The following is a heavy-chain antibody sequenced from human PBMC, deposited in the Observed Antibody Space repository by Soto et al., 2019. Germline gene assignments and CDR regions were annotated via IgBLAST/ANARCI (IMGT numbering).Heavy chain of an antibody. D-gene: IGHD6-13*01. CDR1: GGTFSSYA. J-gene: IGHJ6*02. CDR2: IIPIFGTA. CDR3: ARRIEEAGYNYYALDV. Sequence: VKVSCKASGGTFSSYAISWVRQAPGQGLEWMGGIIPIFGTANYAQKFQGRVTITADNSTSPTYRQLSSLKASDTAIYYCARRIEEAGYNYYALDVWGQGTAVTVSS. V-gene: IGHV1-69*06.